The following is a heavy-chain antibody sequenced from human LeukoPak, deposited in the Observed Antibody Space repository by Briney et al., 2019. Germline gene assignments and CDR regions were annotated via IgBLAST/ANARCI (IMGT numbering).Heavy chain of an antibody. CDR2: ISGSGGST. Sequence: GGSLRLSCAASGFTFSSYAMSWVRQAPGKGLEWVSGISGSGGSTYYADSVKGRFTISRDNSKNTLYLQMNSLRAEDTAVYYCARGRDPGFWSGYWYGSGSYADYWGQGTLVTVSS. D-gene: IGHD3-10*01. J-gene: IGHJ4*02. CDR1: GFTFSSYA. CDR3: ARGRDPGFWSGYWYGSGSYADY. V-gene: IGHV3-23*01.